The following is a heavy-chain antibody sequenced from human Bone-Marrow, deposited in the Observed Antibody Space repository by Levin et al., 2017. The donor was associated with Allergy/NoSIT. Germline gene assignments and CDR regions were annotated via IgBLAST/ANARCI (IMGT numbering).Heavy chain of an antibody. J-gene: IGHJ4*02. Sequence: GGSLRLSCAASGFTVTNNYMSWVRQAPGKGLEWVSVIYSGGRTYYADSVKGRFTISRDNSKNTIYLQMNSLRVEDTAVYYCAGGEDGDYFSGDHWGQGTLVTVS. CDR1: GFTVTNNY. CDR3: AGGEDGDYFSGDH. D-gene: IGHD4-17*01. CDR2: IYSGGRT. V-gene: IGHV3-53*01.